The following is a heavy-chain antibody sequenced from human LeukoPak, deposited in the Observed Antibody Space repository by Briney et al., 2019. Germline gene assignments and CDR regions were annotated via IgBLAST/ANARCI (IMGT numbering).Heavy chain of an antibody. D-gene: IGHD6-13*01. CDR2: ISGSGGST. J-gene: IGHJ4*02. CDR3: ASPRGTVAAAGDY. V-gene: IGHV3-23*01. CDR1: GFTFRSYA. Sequence: GFLRLSCAASGFTFRSYAMSWVRQAPGKGLEWVSVISGSGGSTYYTDSVKGRFTISRDNSKNTLYLQMNSLRAEDTAVYYCASPRGTVAAAGDYWGQGALVTVSS.